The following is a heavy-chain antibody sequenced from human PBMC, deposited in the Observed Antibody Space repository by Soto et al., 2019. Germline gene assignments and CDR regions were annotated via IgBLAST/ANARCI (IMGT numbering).Heavy chain of an antibody. D-gene: IGHD3-22*01. J-gene: IGHJ4*02. CDR2: VYYTGST. V-gene: IGHV4-59*01. Sequence: SETLSLTCTVSGDSISTFYWGWMRQSPGKGLEWIGYVYYTGSTNYNPSLKSRVTISVDRSTNQFSLKLTSANAADTAVYYCARGRTVRNYADDSSDYFYFFDYWGQGTQVTVSS. CDR1: GDSISTFY. CDR3: ARGRTVRNYADDSSDYFYFFDY.